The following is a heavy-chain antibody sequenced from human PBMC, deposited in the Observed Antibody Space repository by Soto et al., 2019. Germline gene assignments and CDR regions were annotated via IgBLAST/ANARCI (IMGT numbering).Heavy chain of an antibody. V-gene: IGHV3-23*01. CDR3: ARVAPEYSSTPRRFDF. J-gene: IGHJ4*02. D-gene: IGHD6-13*01. CDR2: ISGSGGSI. CDR1: GFTFGIYA. Sequence: GGSLRLSCAASGFTFGIYAMSWVRQAPGKGLEWVSSISGSGGSIYYAHSVKGRFTISRDKTKNTLDLQMNSLRAEDTAVYHCARVAPEYSSTPRRFDFWGQGT.